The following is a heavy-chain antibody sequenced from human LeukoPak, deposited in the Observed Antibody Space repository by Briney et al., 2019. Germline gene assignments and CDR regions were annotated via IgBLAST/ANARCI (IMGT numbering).Heavy chain of an antibody. CDR1: GGSISSYY. V-gene: IGHV4-59*01. CDR3: ARGYGGAPDY. Sequence: SETLSLTCTVSGGSISSYYWSWIRQPPRTGLEWIGNIYYSGSTNYNPSLKSRVTISLDTSKNQFSLKLSSVTTADTAVYYCARGYGGAPDYWGQGALVTVSS. CDR2: IYYSGST. J-gene: IGHJ4*02. D-gene: IGHD4-23*01.